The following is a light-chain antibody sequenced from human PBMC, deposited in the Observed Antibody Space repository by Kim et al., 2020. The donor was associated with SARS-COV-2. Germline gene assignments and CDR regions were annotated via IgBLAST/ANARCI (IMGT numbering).Light chain of an antibody. V-gene: IGKV4-1*01. CDR3: QQYYTTPLT. CDR1: QNLLFSSNNKNY. Sequence: DIVMTQSPDSLAVSLGERATINCKSSQNLLFSSNNKNYLAWYQQKPGQPPKLLFYWASTRESGVPDRFSGSGSGTYFTLTINTLRAEDVVVYYCQQYYTTPLTFGGGTKVDIK. J-gene: IGKJ4*01. CDR2: WAS.